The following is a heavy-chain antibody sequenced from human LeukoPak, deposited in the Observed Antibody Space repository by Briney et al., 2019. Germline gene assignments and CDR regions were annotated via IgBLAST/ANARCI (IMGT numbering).Heavy chain of an antibody. J-gene: IGHJ3*02. V-gene: IGHV3-30*03. CDR2: ISYDGSNK. Sequence: QPGGSLRLSCAASGFTFSSYGMHWVRQAPGKGLEWVAVISYDGSNKYYADSVKGRFTISRDNSKNTLYLQMNSLRAEDTAVYYCATLRDAFDIWGQGTMVTVSS. CDR1: GFTFSSYG. CDR3: ATLRDAFDI.